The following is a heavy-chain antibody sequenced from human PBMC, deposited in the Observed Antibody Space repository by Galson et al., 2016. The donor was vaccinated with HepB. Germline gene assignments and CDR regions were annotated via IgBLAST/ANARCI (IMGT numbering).Heavy chain of an antibody. CDR2: INKDGSST. CDR3: ARENNWLHDY. J-gene: IGHJ4*02. Sequence: SLRLSCAASGFSFSSYWMHWVRQAPGKGLVWVSRINKDGSSTKNADSVEGRFTISRDNAKNTLYLQMSSLSAEDTAVYYCARENNWLHDYWGQGTLVTVSS. CDR1: GFSFSSYW. V-gene: IGHV3-74*01. D-gene: IGHD1-1*01.